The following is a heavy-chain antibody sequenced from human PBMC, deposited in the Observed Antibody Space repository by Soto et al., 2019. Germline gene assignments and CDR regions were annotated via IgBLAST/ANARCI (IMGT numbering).Heavy chain of an antibody. CDR2: IKQDGSEK. Sequence: GGSLRLSCAASGFTFKNYWMTWVRQAPGKGLEWVANIKQDGSEKYYVDSVQGRFTISRDNAKNSLYLQMNSLRAEDTAVYYCARAEGLSKAYYYDYWGQGTLVTVS. J-gene: IGHJ4*02. V-gene: IGHV3-7*03. CDR3: ARAEGLSKAYYYDY. CDR1: GFTFKNYW.